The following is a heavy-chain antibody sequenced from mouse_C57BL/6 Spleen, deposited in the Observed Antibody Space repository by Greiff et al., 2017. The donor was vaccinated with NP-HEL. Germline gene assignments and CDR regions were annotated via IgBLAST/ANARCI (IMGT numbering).Heavy chain of an antibody. CDR3: AKTAQATALAMDY. CDR1: GYSFTDYN. CDR2: INPNYGTT. V-gene: IGHV1-39*01. J-gene: IGHJ4*01. Sequence: VQLQQSGPELVKPGASVKISCEASGYSFTDYNMNWVKQSPGKSLEWIGVINPNYGTTSYNQKFKGKATLTVDQSSSTAYMQLNSLTSEDSAVYYGAKTAQATALAMDYWGQGTSVTVSS. D-gene: IGHD3-2*02.